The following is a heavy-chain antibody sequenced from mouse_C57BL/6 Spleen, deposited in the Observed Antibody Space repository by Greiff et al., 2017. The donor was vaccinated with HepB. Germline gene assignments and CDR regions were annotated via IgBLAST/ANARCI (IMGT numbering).Heavy chain of an antibody. V-gene: IGHV3-1*01. CDR2: ISYSGST. J-gene: IGHJ2*01. CDR3: AREGSLGRGYYFDY. Sequence: EVQLQQSGPGMVKPSQSLSLTCTVTGYSITSGYDWHWIRHFPGNKLEWMGYISYSGSTNYNPSLKSRISITHDTSKNHFFLKLNSVTTEDTATYYCAREGSLGRGYYFDYWGQGTTLTVSS. CDR1: GYSITSGYD. D-gene: IGHD4-1*01.